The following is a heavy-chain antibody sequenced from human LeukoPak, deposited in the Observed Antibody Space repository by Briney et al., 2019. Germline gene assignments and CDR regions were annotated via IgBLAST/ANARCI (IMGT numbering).Heavy chain of an antibody. CDR2: IYKSGRT. CDR1: GGSISSFY. J-gene: IGHJ4*02. Sequence: SETLSLTCTVSGGSISSFYLSWIRQPPGKGLEWIGYIYKSGRTNYNPSLKSRVAISVVTSKNQFSLKVNSVTAADTAVYYCACSSGWPGFDFWGQGTLVTVSS. D-gene: IGHD6-19*01. V-gene: IGHV4-59*01. CDR3: ACSSGWPGFDF.